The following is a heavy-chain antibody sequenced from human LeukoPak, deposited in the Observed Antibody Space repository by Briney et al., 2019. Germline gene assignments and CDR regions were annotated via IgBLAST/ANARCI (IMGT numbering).Heavy chain of an antibody. J-gene: IGHJ6*03. V-gene: IGHV3-7*01. CDR1: GFTFSSYA. Sequence: GGSLRLSCAASGFTFSSYAMSWVRQAPGKGLEWVANIKQDGSEKYYVDSVKGRFTISRDNAKNSLYLQMNSLRAEDTAVYYCARAKMNYYYMDVWGKGTTVTVSS. CDR2: IKQDGSEK. CDR3: ARAKMNYYYMDV.